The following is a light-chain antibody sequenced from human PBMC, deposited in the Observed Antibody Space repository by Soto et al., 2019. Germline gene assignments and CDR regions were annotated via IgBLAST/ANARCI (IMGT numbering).Light chain of an antibody. J-gene: IGLJ3*02. CDR3: QSYDSSLSASV. Sequence: QPVLTQPPSVSGAPGQRVTISCTGSSSNIGAGYDVHWYQQLPAKGPKLLIHGNSNRPSGVPDRFSGSKSGTSASLAISGLQAEDEADYYCQSYDSSLSASVFGGGTKLTVL. CDR2: GNS. V-gene: IGLV1-40*01. CDR1: SSNIGAGYD.